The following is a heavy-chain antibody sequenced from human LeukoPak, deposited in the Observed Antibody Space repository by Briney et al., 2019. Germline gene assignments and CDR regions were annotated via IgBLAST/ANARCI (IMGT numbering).Heavy chain of an antibody. CDR2: ISGSGGST. CDR3: TAGTGHSDHDY. CDR1: GFTFSSYA. D-gene: IGHD5-12*01. V-gene: IGHV3-23*01. Sequence: GGSLRLSCAASGFTFSSYAMSWVRQAPGKGLEWVSAISGSGGSTYYADSVKGRFTISRDNSKNTLYLQMNSLRAEDTAVYYCTAGTGHSDHDYWGQGTLVTVSS. J-gene: IGHJ4*02.